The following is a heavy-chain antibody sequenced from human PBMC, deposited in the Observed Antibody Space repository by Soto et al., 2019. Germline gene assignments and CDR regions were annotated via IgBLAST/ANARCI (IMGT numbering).Heavy chain of an antibody. CDR3: AKDQVRGATGIVLDGMDV. J-gene: IGHJ6*02. V-gene: IGHV3-30*18. Sequence: QVQLVESGGGVVQPGGSLRLACAACGFTFSNYGMHWVRQAPGKGLEGVAVISYDGRNSYYADSVQGRFTISRDNSNNTVYLHMNSLRAEDTAIYYCAKDQVRGATGIVLDGMDVWGQGTTVTISS. D-gene: IGHD2-15*01. CDR2: ISYDGRNS. CDR1: GFTFSNYG.